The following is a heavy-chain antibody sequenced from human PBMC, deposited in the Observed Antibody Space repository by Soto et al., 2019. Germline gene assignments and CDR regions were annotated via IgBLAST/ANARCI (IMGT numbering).Heavy chain of an antibody. CDR2: FYYSGST. Sequence: SETLSLTCTVSGGSISSYYWSWIRQPPGKGLEWIGTFYYSGSTYYNPSLKSRVTISVDTSKNQFSLKLSSVTAADTAVYYCARQSGYSYGEFFDYWGQGTLVTVSS. D-gene: IGHD5-18*01. V-gene: IGHV4-59*04. CDR3: ARQSGYSYGEFFDY. CDR1: GGSISSYY. J-gene: IGHJ4*02.